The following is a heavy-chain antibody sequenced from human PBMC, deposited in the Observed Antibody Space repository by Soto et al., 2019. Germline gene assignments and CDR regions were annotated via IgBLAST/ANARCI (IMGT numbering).Heavy chain of an antibody. V-gene: IGHV3-7*01. D-gene: IGHD3-3*01. Sequence: SLRLSCASSGFTFSSYWMSWVRQAPGKGLEWVANIKQDGIEKYYVDSVKGRFTISRDNAKNSLYLQMNSLRADDTAVYYCARVSGDEYYDFWSVYSYFYXWGQVTLVTVSX. CDR1: GFTFSSYW. J-gene: IGHJ4*02. CDR2: IKQDGIEK. CDR3: ARVSGDEYYDFWSVYSYFYX.